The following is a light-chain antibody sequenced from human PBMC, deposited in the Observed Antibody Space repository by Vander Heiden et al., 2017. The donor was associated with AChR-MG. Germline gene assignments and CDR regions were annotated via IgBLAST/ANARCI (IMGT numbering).Light chain of an antibody. J-gene: IGLJ2*01. CDR3: TAYKSGKAPSVV. V-gene: IGLV2-14*03. Sequence: QSAPTQSASVSGSPGQSIPISCTGATSNLADYRDVSWYQQYPGKAPKLIMYDVTKRPSGVSDRFSGSKSGNTAAMTISGIQAEDEANDYCTAYKSGKAPSVVVGRGTKVTVL. CDR1: TSNLADYRD. CDR2: DVT.